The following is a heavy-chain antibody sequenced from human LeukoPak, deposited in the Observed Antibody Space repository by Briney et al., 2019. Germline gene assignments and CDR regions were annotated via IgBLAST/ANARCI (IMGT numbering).Heavy chain of an antibody. CDR3: TRDRRYSC. CDR1: GFTFGDYA. D-gene: IGHD5-18*01. Sequence: GGSLRLSCTASGFTFGDYAVSWFRQAPGQGLEWVGFIRSRAYGGTTEYAASVKGRFTISRDDSKSIAYLQMNSLKTEDTAVYYCTRDRRYSCWGQGTLVTVSS. J-gene: IGHJ4*02. V-gene: IGHV3-49*03. CDR2: IRSRAYGGTT.